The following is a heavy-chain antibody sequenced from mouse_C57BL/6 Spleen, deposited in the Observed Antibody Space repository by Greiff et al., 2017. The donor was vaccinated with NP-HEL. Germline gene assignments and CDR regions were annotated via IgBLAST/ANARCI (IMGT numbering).Heavy chain of an antibody. CDR1: GYAFTNYL. Sequence: QVQLQQSGAELVWPGTSVKVSCKASGYAFTNYLLAWVKQRPGQGLVWIGVINPGSGGTNYNEKFKGKATLTADKSASTAYMQLSSLTSEDCAVYNWAREKQEWGYYDDWGQGTTLTVST. J-gene: IGHJ2*01. CDR2: INPGSGGT. CDR3: AREKQEWGYYDD. V-gene: IGHV1-54*01. D-gene: IGHD1-3*01.